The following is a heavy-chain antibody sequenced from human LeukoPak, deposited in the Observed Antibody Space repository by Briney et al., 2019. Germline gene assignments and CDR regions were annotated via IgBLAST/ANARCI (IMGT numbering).Heavy chain of an antibody. J-gene: IGHJ4*02. Sequence: SETLSLTCTVSGGSISSINYYWGWIRQPPGKGLEWIGSIYYSGSTYYNPSLKSRVTISVDTSKNQFSLKLSSVTAADTAVYYCAREGVGATGGFDYWGQGTPVTVSS. D-gene: IGHD1-26*01. CDR2: IYYSGST. CDR1: GGSISSINYY. CDR3: AREGVGATGGFDY. V-gene: IGHV4-39*07.